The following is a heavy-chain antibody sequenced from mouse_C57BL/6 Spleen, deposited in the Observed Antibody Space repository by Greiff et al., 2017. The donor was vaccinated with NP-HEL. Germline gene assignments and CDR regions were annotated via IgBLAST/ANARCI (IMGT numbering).Heavy chain of an antibody. V-gene: IGHV1-52*01. CDR3: ARGGVNSWYFDV. CDR1: GYTFTSYW. CDR2: IDPSDSET. J-gene: IGHJ1*03. D-gene: IGHD1-3*01. Sequence: VQLQQPGAELVRPGSSVKLSCKASGYTFTSYWMHWVKQRPIQGLEWIGNIDPSDSETHYNQKFKDKATLTVDKSYSTAYMQLSSLTSEDSAVYYCARGGVNSWYFDVWGTGTTVTVSS.